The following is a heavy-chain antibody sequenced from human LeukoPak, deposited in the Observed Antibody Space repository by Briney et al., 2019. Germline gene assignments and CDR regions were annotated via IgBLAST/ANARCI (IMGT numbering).Heavy chain of an antibody. CDR1: GFTFSDCY. D-gene: IGHD3-22*01. CDR2: ISNSGSTI. Sequence: PGGSLRLSCAASGFTFSDCYMTWIRQAPGKGLEWVSYISNSGSTIYYADSVKGRFTISRDNAKNSLYLQMNSLRAEDTAVYYCARSADRSGYFREITLYYFDYWGQGALVTVSS. CDR3: ARSADRSGYFREITLYYFDY. J-gene: IGHJ4*02. V-gene: IGHV3-11*01.